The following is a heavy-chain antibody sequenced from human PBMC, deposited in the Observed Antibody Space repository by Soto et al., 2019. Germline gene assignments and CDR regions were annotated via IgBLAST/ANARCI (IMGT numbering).Heavy chain of an antibody. V-gene: IGHV4-59*01. Sequence: EPLSLTCTFSGDSISGYSWSWIRHPPGKGLEWIGYLSYSESTTSTPSLKSRVTISVDTSKNQFSLELSSVTAADTAVYFCARDGGTYLTRYFDSWGQGALVTVSS. D-gene: IGHD3-10*01. CDR1: GDSISGYS. CDR3: ARDGGTYLTRYFDS. J-gene: IGHJ4*02. CDR2: LSYSEST.